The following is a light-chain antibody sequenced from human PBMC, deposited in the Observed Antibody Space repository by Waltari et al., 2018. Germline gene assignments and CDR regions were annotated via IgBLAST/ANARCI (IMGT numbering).Light chain of an antibody. J-gene: IGLJ3*02. V-gene: IGLV2-8*01. Sequence: QSVLTQPPSASGSPGQSVTIPCTGTSSDGGGNNYVPWYQQHPGKAPKPMIYEVNKRPSGVPDRFSGSKSGNTASLTVSGLQAEDEADYYCSSYGGSKVFGGGTKLTVL. CDR1: SSDGGGNNY. CDR2: EVN. CDR3: SSYGGSKV.